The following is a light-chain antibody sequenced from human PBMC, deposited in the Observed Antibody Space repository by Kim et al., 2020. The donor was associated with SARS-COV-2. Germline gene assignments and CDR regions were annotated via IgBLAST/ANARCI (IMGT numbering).Light chain of an antibody. J-gene: IGKJ3*01. CDR2: GAS. CDR3: QQYAPPQFT. V-gene: IGKV3-20*01. Sequence: SPGESATLSCRASQSVSAGSLAWYQQKPGQAPRPLIYGASNRATGIPDRFTGSGSGTDFTLTISRLEPEDFAVYYCQQYAPPQFTFGPGTKVDIK. CDR1: QSVSAGS.